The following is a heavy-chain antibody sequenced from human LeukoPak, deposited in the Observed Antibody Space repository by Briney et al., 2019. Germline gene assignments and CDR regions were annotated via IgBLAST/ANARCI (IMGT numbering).Heavy chain of an antibody. V-gene: IGHV4-61*02. J-gene: IGHJ4*02. Sequence: SQTLSLTCTVSGGSISSGSYYWSWIRQPAGKGLGWIGRIYTSGSTNYNPSLTSRVTISVDTSKNQFSLKLSSVTAADTAVYYRARVGIAMVLDYWGQGTLVTVSS. CDR2: IYTSGST. CDR1: GGSISSGSYY. D-gene: IGHD5-18*01. CDR3: ARVGIAMVLDY.